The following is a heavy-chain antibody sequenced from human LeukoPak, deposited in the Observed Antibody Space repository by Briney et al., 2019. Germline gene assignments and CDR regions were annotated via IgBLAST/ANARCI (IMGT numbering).Heavy chain of an antibody. CDR3: ARVQRAAAAIPGGSYNWFDP. V-gene: IGHV3-74*01. J-gene: IGHJ5*02. Sequence: GGSLRLSCAASGFIFSDYWMHWVRQAPGKGLVWVSRINGDGSSTSHADSVKGRFTISRDNAKNTLYLQMNSLRAEDTAVYYCARVQRAAAAIPGGSYNWFDPWGQGTLVTVSS. CDR2: INGDGSST. D-gene: IGHD6-13*01. CDR1: GFIFSDYW.